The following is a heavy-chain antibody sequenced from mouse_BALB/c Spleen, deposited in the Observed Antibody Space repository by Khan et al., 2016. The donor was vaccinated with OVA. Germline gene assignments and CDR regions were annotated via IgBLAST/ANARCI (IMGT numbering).Heavy chain of an antibody. V-gene: IGHV9-1*02. CDR3: ARGASYWYFDV. J-gene: IGHJ1*01. CDR2: INTYTGEP. Sequence: QIQLVQSGPELKKPGETVKISCKASGYTFTNYGMNWVKQAPGKGLKWMGWINTYTGEPTYTDDFKGRFAFSLETSASTAYLQINNLKNEDMATYFCARGASYWYFDVWGPGTTFTVSS. CDR1: GYTFTNYG.